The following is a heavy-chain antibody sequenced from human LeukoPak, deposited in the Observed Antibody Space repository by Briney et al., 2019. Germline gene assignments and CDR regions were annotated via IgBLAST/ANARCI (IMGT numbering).Heavy chain of an antibody. D-gene: IGHD2-2*01. CDR1: GGSISSGDYY. CDR2: IYYSGST. CDR3: ARGGSTSFSWFDP. J-gene: IGHJ5*02. V-gene: IGHV4-30-4*01. Sequence: SETLSLTCTVSGGSISSGDYYWSWIRQPPGKGLEWIGYIYYSGSTYYNPSLKSRVTISVDTSKNQFSLKLSSVTAADTAVYYCARGGSTSFSWFDPWGQGTLVTVSS.